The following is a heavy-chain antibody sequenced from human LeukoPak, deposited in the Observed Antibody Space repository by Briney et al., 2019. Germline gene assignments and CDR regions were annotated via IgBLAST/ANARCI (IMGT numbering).Heavy chain of an antibody. D-gene: IGHD2-2*01. CDR3: ARVIIVVPAAYPNWFDP. CDR1: GGSFSGYY. CDR2: INHSGST. Sequence: SETLSLTCAVYGGSFSGYYWSWIRQPPGKGLEWIGEINHSGSTNYNPSLKSRVTISVDTSKNQFSLKLSSVTAADTAVYYCARVIIVVPAAYPNWFDPWGQGTLVTVSS. J-gene: IGHJ5*02. V-gene: IGHV4-34*01.